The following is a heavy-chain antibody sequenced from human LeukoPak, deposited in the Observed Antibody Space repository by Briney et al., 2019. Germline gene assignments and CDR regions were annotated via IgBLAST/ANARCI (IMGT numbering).Heavy chain of an antibody. J-gene: IGHJ4*02. CDR3: AKGNTVLDY. CDR1: GFTFSSYA. Sequence: GGTLRLSCAASGFTFSSYAKSWVRHAPGKGLELVSAISGSGGSTYYADSVKGRFTISRDNSKNTLYLQMNSLRAEDTAVYYCAKGNTVLDYWGQGTLVTVSS. V-gene: IGHV3-23*01. D-gene: IGHD4-17*01. CDR2: ISGSGGST.